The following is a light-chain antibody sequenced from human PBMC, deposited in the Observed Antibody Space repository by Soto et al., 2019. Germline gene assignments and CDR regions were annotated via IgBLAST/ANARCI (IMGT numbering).Light chain of an antibody. CDR2: GNS. CDR3: QSYDSSLRGV. Sequence: QSVLTQLPSVSGAPGQRVTISCTGSSSNIGAGYDVHWYQRLPGTAPKLLIYGNSNRPSGVPDRFSGSKSGTSASLAITGLQAEDEADYYCQSYDSSLRGVFGGGTQLTVL. CDR1: SSNIGAGYD. J-gene: IGLJ2*01. V-gene: IGLV1-40*01.